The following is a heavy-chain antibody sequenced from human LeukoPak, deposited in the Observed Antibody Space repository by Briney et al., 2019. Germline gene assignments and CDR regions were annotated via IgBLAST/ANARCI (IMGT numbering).Heavy chain of an antibody. CDR1: GYTFTSYD. Sequence: ASVKVSCKASGYTFTSYDINWVRQATGQGLEWMGWMNHNSGNTGYAQKFQGRVTMTRNTSISTAYMELSSLRSEDTAVYYCARGRLGGSYLGTSFDYWGQGTLVTVSS. J-gene: IGHJ4*02. V-gene: IGHV1-8*01. CDR2: MNHNSGNT. D-gene: IGHD2-15*01. CDR3: ARGRLGGSYLGTSFDY.